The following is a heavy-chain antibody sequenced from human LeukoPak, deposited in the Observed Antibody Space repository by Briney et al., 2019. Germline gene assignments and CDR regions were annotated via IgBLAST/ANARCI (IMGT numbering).Heavy chain of an antibody. J-gene: IGHJ4*02. CDR3: ARLGRGYFDWLWYFDY. V-gene: IGHV1-2*02. Sequence: ASVKVSCKASGYTFTGYYMHWVRQAPGQGLEWMGWINPNSGGTNYAQKFQGRVTMTRDTSISTAYMELSRLRSDDTAVYYCARLGRGYFDWLWYFDYWGQGTLVTVSS. D-gene: IGHD3-9*01. CDR1: GYTFTGYY. CDR2: INPNSGGT.